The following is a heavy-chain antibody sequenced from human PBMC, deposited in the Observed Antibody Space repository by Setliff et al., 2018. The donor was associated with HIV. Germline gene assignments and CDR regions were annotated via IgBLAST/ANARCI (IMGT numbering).Heavy chain of an antibody. Sequence: SETLSLTCAVYGGPLSGHYLGWIRQPPGQGLEWIGETSHSRKTNYNPSLKRRVTISVDRSKNQFSLRLTSVTAADTAVYYCARAPPGIQNDAFDVWGQGTMVTVSS. CDR1: GGPLSGHY. CDR2: TSHSRKT. CDR3: ARAPPGIQNDAFDV. V-gene: IGHV4-34*01. J-gene: IGHJ3*01.